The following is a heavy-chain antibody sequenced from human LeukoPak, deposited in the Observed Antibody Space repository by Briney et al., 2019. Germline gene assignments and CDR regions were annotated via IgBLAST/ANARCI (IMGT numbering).Heavy chain of an antibody. V-gene: IGHV3-53*01. Sequence: PGGSLRLSCAASGFTVSSNYMSWVRQAPGKGLEWASVIYSGGSTYYADSVKGRFTISRDNSKNTLYLQMNSLRAEDTAVYYCAKDYTDGYNSLSLDYWGQGTLVTVSS. D-gene: IGHD5-24*01. J-gene: IGHJ4*02. CDR3: AKDYTDGYNSLSLDY. CDR2: IYSGGST. CDR1: GFTVSSNY.